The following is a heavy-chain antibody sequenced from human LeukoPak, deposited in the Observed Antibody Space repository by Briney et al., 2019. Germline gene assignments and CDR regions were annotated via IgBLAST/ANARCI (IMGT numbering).Heavy chain of an antibody. D-gene: IGHD5-12*01. J-gene: IGHJ4*02. CDR3: ARVGTQWLQFNDY. CDR2: IKQDGSEK. Sequence: GGSLRLSCAASGSTFSSYWMSWVRQAPGKGLEWVANIKQDGSEKYYVDSVKGRFTISRDNAKNSLYLQMNSLRAEDTAVYYCARVGTQWLQFNDYWGQGTLVTVSS. V-gene: IGHV3-7*01. CDR1: GSTFSSYW.